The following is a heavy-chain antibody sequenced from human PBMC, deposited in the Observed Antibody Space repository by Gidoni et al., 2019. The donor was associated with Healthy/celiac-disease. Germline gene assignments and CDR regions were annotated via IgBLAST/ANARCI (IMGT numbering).Heavy chain of an antibody. CDR2: ISGSAGNT. CDR3: SKDGNSGDYQNYFNGLDV. CDR1: GYTFSSYA. D-gene: IGHD4-17*01. Sequence: EVQLLESGGGLVLPGGSLRLSFAGSGYTFSSYAMSWVRQAPGTGLDWGSAISGSAGNTYYADSVKGRFTISRDNHKNTMYLQMNSLRAEDTDVYYCSKDGNSGDYQNYFNGLDVWGLGTTVTVSS. V-gene: IGHV3-23*01. J-gene: IGHJ6*02.